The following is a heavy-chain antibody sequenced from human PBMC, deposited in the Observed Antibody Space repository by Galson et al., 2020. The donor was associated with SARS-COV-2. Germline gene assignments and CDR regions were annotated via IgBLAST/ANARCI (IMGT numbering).Heavy chain of an antibody. CDR2: ISSSGSTI. Sequence: GGSLRLSCAASGFTFSSYAMNWVRQAPGKGLEWVSYISSSGSTIYYADSVKGRFTISRDNAKNSLYLQMNSLRAEDTAVYYCARVGVQGAPDYGGQGTLVTVSS. J-gene: IGHJ4*02. CDR3: ARVGVQGAPDY. CDR1: GFTFSSYA. D-gene: IGHD3-10*01. V-gene: IGHV3-48*03.